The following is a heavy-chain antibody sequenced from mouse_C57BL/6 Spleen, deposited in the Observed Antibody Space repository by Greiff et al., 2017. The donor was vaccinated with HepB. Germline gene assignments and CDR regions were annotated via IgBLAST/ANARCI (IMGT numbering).Heavy chain of an antibody. CDR2: IYPGDGDT. Sequence: QVQLKQSGAELVKPGASVKISCKASGYAFSSYWMNWVKQRPGKGLEWIGQIYPGDGDTNYNGKFKGKATLTADKSSSTAYMQLSSLTSEDSAVYFCAIGGAQATFAYWGQGTLVTVSA. CDR1: GYAFSSYW. D-gene: IGHD3-2*02. J-gene: IGHJ3*01. CDR3: AIGGAQATFAY. V-gene: IGHV1-80*01.